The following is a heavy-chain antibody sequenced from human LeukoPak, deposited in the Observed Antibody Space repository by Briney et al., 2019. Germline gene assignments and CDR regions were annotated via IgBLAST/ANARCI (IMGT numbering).Heavy chain of an antibody. V-gene: IGHV3-30*03. CDR2: ISYDGSNK. D-gene: IGHD1-26*01. J-gene: IGHJ4*02. CDR1: GFTFSSYG. Sequence: PGRSLRLSCAASGFTFSSYGMHWVRQAPGKGLEWVAVISYDGSNKYYADSVKGRFTISRDNSKNTLYLQMNSLRAEDTAVYYCALITSGSPPFDYWGQGTLVTVSS. CDR3: ALITSGSPPFDY.